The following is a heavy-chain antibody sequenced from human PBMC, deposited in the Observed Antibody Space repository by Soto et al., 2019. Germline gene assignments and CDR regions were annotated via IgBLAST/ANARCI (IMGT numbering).Heavy chain of an antibody. J-gene: IGHJ3*02. Sequence: AQLVESGGSLVKPGGSLRLSCAASGFSFGDYIMNWVRQAPGRGLEWVASISHSGSYIFYADSVKVRFTISRDNSRDSLYLQMNSLRVDDTAIYYCASPRDYCVTTSNCFIAFDIWGQGTRVTVSS. CDR3: ASPRDYCVTTSNCFIAFDI. CDR1: GFSFGDYI. D-gene: IGHD4-17*01. CDR2: ISHSGSYI. V-gene: IGHV3-21*01.